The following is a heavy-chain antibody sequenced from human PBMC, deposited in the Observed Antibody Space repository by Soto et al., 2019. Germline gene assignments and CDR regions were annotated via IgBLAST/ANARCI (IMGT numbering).Heavy chain of an antibody. V-gene: IGHV1-69*06. J-gene: IGHJ6*02. Sequence: QVQLVQSGAEVKKPGSSVKVSCKASGGTFSSYAISWVRQAPGQGLEWMGGIIPIFGTANYAQKFQGRVTITADKSTSTAYMELSSLRSEDTAVYYCARDLYSGYDPPGGMDVWGQGTTVTVSS. CDR3: ARDLYSGYDPPGGMDV. D-gene: IGHD5-12*01. CDR2: IIPIFGTA. CDR1: GGTFSSYA.